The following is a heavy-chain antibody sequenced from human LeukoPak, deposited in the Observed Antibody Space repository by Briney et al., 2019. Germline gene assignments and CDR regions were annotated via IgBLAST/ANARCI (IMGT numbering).Heavy chain of an antibody. CDR1: GYSISSGYY. Sequence: SETLSLTCAVSGYSISSGYYWGWIRQPPGTGLEWIGSIYHSGSTYYNPSLKSRVTISVDTSKNQFSLKVSSVTAADTAVYYCARDNYYDSSGYSPNLDYWGQGTLVTVSS. D-gene: IGHD3-22*01. CDR2: IYHSGST. J-gene: IGHJ4*02. V-gene: IGHV4-38-2*02. CDR3: ARDNYYDSSGYSPNLDY.